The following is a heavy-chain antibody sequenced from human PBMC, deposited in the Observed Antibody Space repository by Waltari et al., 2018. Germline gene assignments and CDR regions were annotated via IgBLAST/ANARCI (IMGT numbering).Heavy chain of an antibody. CDR3: VRDSYSNYVGYYGMDV. Sequence: EVQLVESGGGLVQPGGSLSLSCAASGFIFSSYWMSCVRQAPGKGLEWVANIKQDGSEKYYVDSVKGRFTISRDNAKNSLYLQMNSLRDEDTAVYYCVRDSYSNYVGYYGMDVWGQGTTVTVSS. CDR1: GFIFSSYW. V-gene: IGHV3-7*04. J-gene: IGHJ6*02. D-gene: IGHD4-4*01. CDR2: IKQDGSEK.